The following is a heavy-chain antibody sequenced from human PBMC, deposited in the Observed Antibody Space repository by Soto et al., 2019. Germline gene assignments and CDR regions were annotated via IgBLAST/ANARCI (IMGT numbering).Heavy chain of an antibody. CDR3: AKDGSWGDHYYFDN. Sequence: EVQLLESGGGLVRPGGSLRLSCTVSGFMFSSYAMTWVRQPPGKGLEWVSTISGSGGSTYYSDSVRGRFTTSRDNSKKMLYLEMNRLKGDDTALYYCAKDGSWGDHYYFDNWGQGTLVTVCS. V-gene: IGHV3-23*01. CDR2: ISGSGGST. J-gene: IGHJ4*02. D-gene: IGHD2-21*02. CDR1: GFMFSSYA.